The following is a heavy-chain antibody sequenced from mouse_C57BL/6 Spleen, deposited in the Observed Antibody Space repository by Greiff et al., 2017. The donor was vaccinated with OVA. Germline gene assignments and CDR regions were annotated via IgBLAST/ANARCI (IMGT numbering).Heavy chain of an antibody. CDR3: ARTLVYGSSLDY. J-gene: IGHJ2*01. CDR1: GYTFTDYY. V-gene: IGHV1-19*01. D-gene: IGHD1-1*01. CDR2: INPYNGGT. Sequence: DVKLQESGPVLVKPGASVKMSCKASGYTFTDYYMNWVKQSPGKSLEWIGVINPYNGGTSYNQKFKGKATLTVDKSSSTAYMELNSLTSEDSAVYYCARTLVYGSSLDYWGQGTTLTVSS.